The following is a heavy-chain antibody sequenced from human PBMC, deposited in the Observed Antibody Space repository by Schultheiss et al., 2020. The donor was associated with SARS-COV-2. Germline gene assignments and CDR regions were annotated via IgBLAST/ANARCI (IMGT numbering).Heavy chain of an antibody. CDR3: ARGYIVAAAGTRSPFDY. V-gene: IGHV4-34*01. J-gene: IGHJ4*02. D-gene: IGHD6-13*01. Sequence: SETLSLTCAVYGGSFSGYYWSWIRQPPGKGLEWIGEINHSGSTSYTPSLKSRVTISVDTSKNQFSLKLTSVTAADTAVYYCARGYIVAAAGTRSPFDYWGQGTLVTVSS. CDR1: GGSFSGYY. CDR2: INHSGST.